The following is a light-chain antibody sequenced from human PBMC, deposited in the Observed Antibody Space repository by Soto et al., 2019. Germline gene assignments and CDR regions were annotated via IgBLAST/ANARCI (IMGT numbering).Light chain of an antibody. Sequence: SYELTQPLSVSVALGQTARITCGGNNIGSKNVHWYQQKPGQAPVLVIYRDSNRPSGIPERFSGSNSGNTATLTISRAQAGHEADYYCQVWDSSTYVFGTGAKVTV. CDR3: QVWDSSTYV. CDR2: RDS. CDR1: NIGSKN. V-gene: IGLV3-9*01. J-gene: IGLJ1*01.